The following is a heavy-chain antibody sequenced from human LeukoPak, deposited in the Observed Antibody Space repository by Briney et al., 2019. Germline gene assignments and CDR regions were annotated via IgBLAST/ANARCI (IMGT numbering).Heavy chain of an antibody. CDR2: ISSRGSTI. J-gene: IGHJ4*02. CDR1: GFTFSDYY. D-gene: IGHD6-13*01. CDR3: ARESSWSFDY. Sequence: GGSLRLSCAASGFTFSDYYMIWIRQAPGKGLEWVSYISSRGSTIYYADSVKGRFTISRDNAKNSLYLQMNSLRAEDTAAYYCARESSWSFDYWGQGTLVTVSS. V-gene: IGHV3-11*01.